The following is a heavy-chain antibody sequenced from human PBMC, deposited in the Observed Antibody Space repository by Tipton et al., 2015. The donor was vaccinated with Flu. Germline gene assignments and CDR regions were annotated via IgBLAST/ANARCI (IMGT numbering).Heavy chain of an antibody. Sequence: QLVQSGAEMKKPGASVKVSCKASGYSLTDHAMHWVRQAPGHRLEWMGWINPVNGNTKDSENFQDRVTFTRDTSANTAYLEVSSLRPAATAVYYCVRPAYNYSSGWLDPWGQGTLVTVSS. D-gene: IGHD3-16*01. V-gene: IGHV1-3*01. CDR2: INPVNGNT. J-gene: IGHJ5*02. CDR3: VRPAYNYSSGWLDP. CDR1: GYSLTDHA.